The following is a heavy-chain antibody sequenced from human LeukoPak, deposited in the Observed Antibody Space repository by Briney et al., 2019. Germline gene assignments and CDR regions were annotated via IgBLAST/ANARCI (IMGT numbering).Heavy chain of an antibody. CDR3: ARRLRQNLFDP. J-gene: IGHJ5*02. V-gene: IGHV4-59*08. D-gene: IGHD4-17*01. CDR2: IYYSGSS. Sequence: SETLSLTCTVSGVSISSDYWSWIRLPPGKGLEWIGYIYYSGSSNYNPSLKSRVAMSVDTSKNQFSLKLTSVTAADTAVYYCARRLRQNLFDPWGQGTLVTVSS. CDR1: GVSISSDY.